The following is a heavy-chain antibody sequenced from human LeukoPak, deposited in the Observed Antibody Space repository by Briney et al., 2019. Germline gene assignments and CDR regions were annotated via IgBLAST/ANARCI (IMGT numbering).Heavy chain of an antibody. J-gene: IGHJ4*02. Sequence: PGGSLRLSCAASGFTFSSYAMHWVRQAPGKGLEWVAVISYDGSNKYYADSVKGRFTISRDNSKNTLYLQMNSLRAEDTAVYYCAKEGPSGYGAFDYWGQGTLVTVSS. CDR1: GFTFSSYA. V-gene: IGHV3-30*04. CDR3: AKEGPSGYGAFDY. CDR2: ISYDGSNK. D-gene: IGHD5-12*01.